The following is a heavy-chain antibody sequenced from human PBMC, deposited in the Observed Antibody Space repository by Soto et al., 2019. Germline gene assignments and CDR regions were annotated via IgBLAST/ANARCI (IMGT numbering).Heavy chain of an antibody. CDR3: ARESGFFAT. Sequence: EEQLVESGGGQVQPGGSLRLSCAASGFTVSSNYMSWVRQAPGRGLEWVSTIWSGGTTYYADSVKGRFTISRDDSKNTLYLQMNSLRAEDTDLYYCARESGFFATWGQGTLVTVSS. CDR1: GFTVSSNY. V-gene: IGHV3-66*01. J-gene: IGHJ4*02. CDR2: IWSGGTT.